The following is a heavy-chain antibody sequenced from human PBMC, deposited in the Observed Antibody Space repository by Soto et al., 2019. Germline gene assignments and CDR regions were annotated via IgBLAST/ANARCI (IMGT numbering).Heavy chain of an antibody. V-gene: IGHV4-34*01. CDR1: GGSFSGYY. CDR2: INHSGST. J-gene: IGHJ6*02. D-gene: IGHD3-3*01. Sequence: SETLSLTCAVYGGSFSGYYWSWIRQPPGKGLEWIGEINHSGSTNYNPSLKSRVTISVDMSKNQFSLKLSSVTAADTAVYYCAPFIIVYGVGADGMEVWCQAPMVSVPS. CDR3: APFIIVYGVGADGMEV.